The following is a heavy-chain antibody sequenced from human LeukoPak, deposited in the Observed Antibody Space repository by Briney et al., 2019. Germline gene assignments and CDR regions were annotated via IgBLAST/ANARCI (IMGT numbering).Heavy chain of an antibody. V-gene: IGHV4-39*07. D-gene: IGHD1-26*01. Sequence: SETLSLTCTVSGGSISSSSYYWGWIRQPPGKGLEWIGSIYYSGSTYYNPSLKSRVTISVDTSKNQFSLKLSSVTAADTAVYYCARDAPVGATRYMDVWGKGTTVTVSS. CDR2: IYYSGST. CDR3: ARDAPVGATRYMDV. CDR1: GGSISSSSYY. J-gene: IGHJ6*03.